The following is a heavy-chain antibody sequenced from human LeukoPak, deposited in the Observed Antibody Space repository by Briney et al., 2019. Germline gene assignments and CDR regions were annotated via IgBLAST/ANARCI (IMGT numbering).Heavy chain of an antibody. CDR2: INHSGST. CDR3: ARGGLEYDYVWGSYRATFDY. D-gene: IGHD3-16*02. J-gene: IGHJ3*01. V-gene: IGHV4-34*01. Sequence: MPSETLSLTCAVYGGSFSGYYWSWIRQPPGKGLEWIGEINHSGSTNYNPSLKSRVTISVDTSKNQFSLKLSSVTAADTAVYYCARGGLEYDYVWGSYRATFDYWGQGTMVTVSS. CDR1: GGSFSGYY.